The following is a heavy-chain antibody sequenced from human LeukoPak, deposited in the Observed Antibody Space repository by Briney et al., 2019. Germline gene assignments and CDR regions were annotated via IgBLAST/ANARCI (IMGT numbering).Heavy chain of an antibody. V-gene: IGHV3-21*01. CDR2: ISSSSSYI. Sequence: GGSLRLSCAASGFTFSNYGMHWVRQAPGKGLEWVSSISSSSSYIYYADSVKGRFTISRDNAKNSLYLQMNSLRAEDTAVYYCARTWIQLWFGAFDIWGQGTMVTVSS. J-gene: IGHJ3*02. CDR3: ARTWIQLWFGAFDI. D-gene: IGHD5-18*01. CDR1: GFTFSNYG.